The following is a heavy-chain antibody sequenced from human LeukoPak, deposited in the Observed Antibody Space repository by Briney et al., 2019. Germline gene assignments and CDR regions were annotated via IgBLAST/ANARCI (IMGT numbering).Heavy chain of an antibody. Sequence: KGLEWFGEIHHSGRANYNPSLKSRVTISVDQPKNQLSLKLNSVTAADTAVYFCARHGKHYFENWGQGTLVTVSS. J-gene: IGHJ4*02. D-gene: IGHD1-14*01. CDR2: IHHSGRA. CDR3: ARHGKHYFEN. V-gene: IGHV4-4*01.